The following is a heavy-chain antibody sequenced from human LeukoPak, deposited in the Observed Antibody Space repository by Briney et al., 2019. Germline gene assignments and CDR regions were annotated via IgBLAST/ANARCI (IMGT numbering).Heavy chain of an antibody. CDR1: GFMFSSNW. CDR3: AKEGRSLQTY. V-gene: IGHV3-7*03. CDR2: IKEDGTET. D-gene: IGHD1-1*01. J-gene: IGHJ4*02. Sequence: GGSLRLSYAASGFMFSSNWMSWVRLAPGKGLEWVANIKEDGTETYYVDSVKGRFTISRDNAKNSLYLQMNSLRVEDTAVYYCAKEGRSLQTYWGQGTLVTVSS.